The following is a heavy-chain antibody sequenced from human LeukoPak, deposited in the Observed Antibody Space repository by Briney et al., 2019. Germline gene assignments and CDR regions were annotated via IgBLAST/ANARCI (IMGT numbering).Heavy chain of an antibody. J-gene: IGHJ6*02. CDR2: IHHSGST. CDR1: GGSISSGGYS. D-gene: IGHD2-15*01. CDR3: ARGSRTYSQIYFYYGMDV. Sequence: SQTLSLTCAVSGGSISSGGYSWTWIRQPPGKGLEGIGDIHHSGSTYYNPSLKSRVTISVDRSKNQFSLKVTSVTAADTAVYYCARGSRTYSQIYFYYGMDVWGQGTTVTVSS. V-gene: IGHV4-30-2*01.